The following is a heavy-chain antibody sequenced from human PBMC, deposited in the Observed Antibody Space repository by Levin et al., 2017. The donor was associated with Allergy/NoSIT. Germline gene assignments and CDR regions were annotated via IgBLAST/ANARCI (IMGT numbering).Heavy chain of an antibody. CDR3: TTMQWLWSYYYYYYGMDV. CDR1: GFTFSNAW. D-gene: IGHD6-19*01. V-gene: IGHV3-15*01. CDR2: IKSKTDGGTT. Sequence: GGSLRLSCAASGFTFSNAWMSWVRQAPGKGLEWVGRIKSKTDGGTTDYAAPVKGRFTISRDDSKNTLYLQMNSLKTEDTAVYYCTTMQWLWSYYYYYYGMDVWGQGTTVTVSS. J-gene: IGHJ6*02.